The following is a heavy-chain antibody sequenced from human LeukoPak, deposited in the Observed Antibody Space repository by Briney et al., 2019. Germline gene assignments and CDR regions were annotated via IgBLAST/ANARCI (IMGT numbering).Heavy chain of an antibody. D-gene: IGHD3-3*01. CDR2: INHSGST. Sequence: SETLSLTCAVYGGSFSGYYWSWIRQPPGKGLEWIGEINHSGSTNYNPSLKSRVTISVDTSKNQFSLKLSSVTAADTAVYYCARVIGVFWSGYPYYFDYWGQGTLVTVSS. CDR3: ARVIGVFWSGYPYYFDY. V-gene: IGHV4-34*01. CDR1: GGSFSGYY. J-gene: IGHJ4*02.